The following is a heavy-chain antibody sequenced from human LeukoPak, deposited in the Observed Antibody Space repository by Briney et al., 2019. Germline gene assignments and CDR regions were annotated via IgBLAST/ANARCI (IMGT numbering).Heavy chain of an antibody. CDR3: LKRKGAVAGHFDY. V-gene: IGHV3-23*01. Sequence: GGSLRLSCAASGFTFSSYAMSWVRQAPGKGLEWVSAISGSGGSTYYADSVKGWFTISRDNSKNTLYLQMNSLRAEDTAVYYCLKRKGAVAGHFDYWGQGTLVTVSS. CDR2: ISGSGGST. D-gene: IGHD6-19*01. CDR1: GFTFSSYA. J-gene: IGHJ4*02.